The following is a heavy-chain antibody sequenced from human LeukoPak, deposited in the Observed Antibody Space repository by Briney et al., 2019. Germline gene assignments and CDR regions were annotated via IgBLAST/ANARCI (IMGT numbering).Heavy chain of an antibody. CDR2: VDPEDGET. J-gene: IGHJ4*02. V-gene: IGHV1-69-2*01. CDR1: GYTFTDYY. Sequence: ASVKVSCKVSGYTFTDYYMHWVQQAPGKGLEWMGLVDPEDGETVYAEKFQGRVTITADTSTDTAYMELSSLRSEDTAVYYCATSYLGTQTLWFGELFIWGQGTLVTVSS. CDR3: ATSYLGTQTLWFGELFI. D-gene: IGHD3-10*01.